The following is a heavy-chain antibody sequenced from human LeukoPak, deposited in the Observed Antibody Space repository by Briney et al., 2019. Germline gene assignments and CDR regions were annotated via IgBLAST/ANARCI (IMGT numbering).Heavy chain of an antibody. V-gene: IGHV3-13*01. CDR1: GFTFSTYD. J-gene: IGHJ4*02. CDR2: IGKAGDT. CDR3: AKRLSRYSYGFLPDY. D-gene: IGHD5-18*01. Sequence: GGSLRLSCAASGFTFSTYDMHWVRQTPGKGLEWVSAIGKAGDTHYPGPVKGRFTISRENAKNSLYLQMNSLRAGDTAVYYCAKRLSRYSYGFLPDYWGQGTLVTVSS.